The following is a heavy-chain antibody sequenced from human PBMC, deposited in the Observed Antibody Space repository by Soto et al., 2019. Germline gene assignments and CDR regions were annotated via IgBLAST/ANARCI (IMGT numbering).Heavy chain of an antibody. J-gene: IGHJ6*02. V-gene: IGHV5-10-1*01. CDR2: IDPSDSYI. CDR1: GYSFTNYW. Sequence: ETLKISCKGSGYSFTNYWISWVRRITGKGLEWMGRIDPSDSYIKYSPSFQGHVTISADNSISTAYLQWSSLKASDTAMYYCARHDCSSTRCYNFGMDVWGQGTTVTVSS. CDR3: ARHDCSSTRCYNFGMDV. D-gene: IGHD2-2*02.